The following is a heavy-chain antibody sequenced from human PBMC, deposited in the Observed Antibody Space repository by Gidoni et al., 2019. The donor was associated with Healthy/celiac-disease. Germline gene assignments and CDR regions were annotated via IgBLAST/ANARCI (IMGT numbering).Heavy chain of an antibody. V-gene: IGHV4-31*03. CDR3: ARGRATEPPADY. J-gene: IGHJ4*02. D-gene: IGHD1-26*01. Sequence: QVQLQDSGPGLVKPAQTLSLTCTVAGGSISSGGYYWSWIRQHPGKGLEWIGYIYYSGSTYYNPSLQRRVTISVATSKTKSSLKLSSVTAADTAVYYCARGRATEPPADYWGQGTLVTVSS. CDR1: GGSISSGGYY. CDR2: IYYSGST.